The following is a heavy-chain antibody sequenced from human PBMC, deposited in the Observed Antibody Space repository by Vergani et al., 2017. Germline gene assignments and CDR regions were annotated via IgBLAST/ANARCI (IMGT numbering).Heavy chain of an antibody. CDR3: AREGLFWSGYYTSNWFDP. CDR1: GGSISSHY. V-gene: IGHV4-59*11. CDR2: IYYSGST. Sequence: QVQLQESGPGLVKPSETLSLTCTVSGGSISSHYWSWTRQPPGKGLEWIGYIYYSGSTNYNPSLKSRVTISVDTSKNQFSLKLSSVTAADTAVYYCAREGLFWSGYYTSNWFDPWGQGTLVTVSS. J-gene: IGHJ5*02. D-gene: IGHD3-3*01.